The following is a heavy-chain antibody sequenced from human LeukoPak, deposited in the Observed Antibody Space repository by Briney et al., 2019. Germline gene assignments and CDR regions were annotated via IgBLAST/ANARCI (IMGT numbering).Heavy chain of an antibody. CDR2: INPSGGST. CDR1: GYTFTSYY. D-gene: IGHD1-26*01. J-gene: IGHJ3*02. V-gene: IGHV1-46*01. CDR3: ARGGSDLSAFDI. Sequence: GASVKVSCKASGYTFTSYYMHWVRQAPRQGLEWMGIINPSGGSTSYAQKFQGRVTMTRDMSTSTVYMELSSLRAEDTAAYYCARGGSDLSAFDIWGQGTMVTVSS.